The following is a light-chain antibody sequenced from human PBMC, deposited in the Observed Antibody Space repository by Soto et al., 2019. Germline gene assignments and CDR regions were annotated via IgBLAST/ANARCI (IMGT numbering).Light chain of an antibody. CDR1: QGISNY. CDR3: QKYST. Sequence: DIQMTQSPSSLSASVGDRVTITCRARQGISNYLAWYQQKPGKVPKLLIYAASTLQSGVPSRFSGSGSGTDFTLTISSLQAEDVATYYCQKYSTFGQGTKVEIK. V-gene: IGKV1-27*01. J-gene: IGKJ1*01. CDR2: AAS.